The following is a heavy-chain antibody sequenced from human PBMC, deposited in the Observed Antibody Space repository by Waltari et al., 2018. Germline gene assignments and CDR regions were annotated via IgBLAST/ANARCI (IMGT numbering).Heavy chain of an antibody. V-gene: IGHV4-38-2*01. CDR1: GYSISRGYF. D-gene: IGHD1-26*01. CDR2: IYHSGRT. Sequence: QVQLLESGPGLVKPSETLSLTCAVSGYSISRGYFWGWIRQPPGKGLEWIGSIYHSGRTYYNPSLNSRVTISVDTSKNQFSLKLSSVTAADTAVYYCARNSGNYSFFYWGQGTLVTVSS. CDR3: ARNSGNYSFFY. J-gene: IGHJ4*02.